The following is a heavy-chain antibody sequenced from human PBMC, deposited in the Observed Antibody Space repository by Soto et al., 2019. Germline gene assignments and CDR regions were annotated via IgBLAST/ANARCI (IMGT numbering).Heavy chain of an antibody. CDR3: ARGVVAALYNWFDP. D-gene: IGHD6-6*01. CDR2: MNPNSGNT. J-gene: IGHJ5*02. V-gene: IGHV1-8*01. Sequence: QVQLVQSGAEVKKPGASVKVSCKASGYTFTSYDINWVRQATGQGLEWMGWMNPNSGNTGYAQKFQGRVTMTRNTSISTAYMELSSLRSEDTAVYYCARGVVAALYNWFDPWGQGNLVTVSA. CDR1: GYTFTSYD.